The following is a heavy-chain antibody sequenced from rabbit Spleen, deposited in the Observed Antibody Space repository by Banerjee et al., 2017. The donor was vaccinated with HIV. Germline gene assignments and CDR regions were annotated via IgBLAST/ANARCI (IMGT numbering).Heavy chain of an antibody. V-gene: IGHV1S45*01. CDR2: IAGSSSDFT. CDR1: GFDISKYG. D-gene: IGHD7-1*01. Sequence: QEQLVESGGGLVQPGGSLKLSCTVSGFDISKYGVTWVRQAPGKGLEWISCIAGSSSDFTYSATWAKGRFTCSKTSSTTVTLQMTSLTVADTATYFCARDTGTSFSSYGMDLWAQGPSSPS. CDR3: ARDTGTSFSSYGMDL. J-gene: IGHJ6*01.